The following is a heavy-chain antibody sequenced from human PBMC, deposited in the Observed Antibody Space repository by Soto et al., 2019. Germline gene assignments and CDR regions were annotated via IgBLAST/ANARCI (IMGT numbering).Heavy chain of an antibody. CDR2: IAYDGSHE. J-gene: IGHJ6*02. V-gene: IGHV3-30*18. D-gene: IGHD5-18*01. CDR3: AKDNRDGYSYYYNYYGMDV. CDR1: GFTFSSFG. Sequence: PWGSLRLSCAASGFTFSSFGMHWVRQAPGKGLEWVAVIAYDGSHEFYVDSVKGRFTISRDNSKNTLYLQMNSLRGEDTAVYFCAKDNRDGYSYYYNYYGMDVWGQGTTVTVSS.